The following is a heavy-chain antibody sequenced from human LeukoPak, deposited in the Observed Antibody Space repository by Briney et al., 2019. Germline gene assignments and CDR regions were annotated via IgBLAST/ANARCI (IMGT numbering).Heavy chain of an antibody. CDR2: IHYTGST. CDR1: GGTISSYY. V-gene: IGHV4-59*01. CDR3: ARIRRHYYGSGSYYDVPDY. Sequence: PSETLSLTCSVSGGTISSYYRSWIRQPPGKGLEWIGYIHYTGSTNYYPSLVSRVTISVDTSKSQFSLKLSSVTAADTAAYYCARIRRHYYGSGSYYDVPDYWGQGTLVTVSS. J-gene: IGHJ4*02. D-gene: IGHD3-10*01.